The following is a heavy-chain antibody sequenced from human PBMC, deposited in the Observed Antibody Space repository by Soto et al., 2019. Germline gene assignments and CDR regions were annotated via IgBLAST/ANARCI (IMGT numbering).Heavy chain of an antibody. CDR2: ISSTSSYR. CDR1: GFTFSSYN. V-gene: IGHV3-21*06. CDR3: AIDGKVVVAATPPVR. D-gene: IGHD2-15*01. Sequence: GGSLRLSCAASGFTFSSYNMNWVRQAPGKGPEWVSSISSTSSYRYYADSVKGRFTISRDNAKNSLYLQMNSLRAEDTAVYYCAIDGKVVVAATPPVRWGQGTLVTVSS. J-gene: IGHJ4*02.